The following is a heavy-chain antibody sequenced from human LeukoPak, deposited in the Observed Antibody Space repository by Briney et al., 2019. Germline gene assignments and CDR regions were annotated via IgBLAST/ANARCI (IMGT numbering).Heavy chain of an antibody. J-gene: IGHJ4*02. V-gene: IGHV4-59*01. D-gene: IGHD4-23*01. CDR1: GGSISSYY. CDR3: ARDLPHGVYGGNGLFDY. Sequence: PSETLSLTCTVSGGSISSYYWSWIRQPPGKGLEWIGYIYYSGSTNYNPSLKSRVTISVDTSKNQFSLRLSSVTAADTAVYYCARDLPHGVYGGNGLFDYWGQGTLVTVSS. CDR2: IYYSGST.